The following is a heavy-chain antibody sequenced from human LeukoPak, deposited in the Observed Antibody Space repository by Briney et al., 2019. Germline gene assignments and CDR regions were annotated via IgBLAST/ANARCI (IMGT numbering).Heavy chain of an antibody. CDR2: FDPEDGET. J-gene: IGHJ3*02. D-gene: IGHD3-3*01. Sequence: GASVKVSCKVSGYTLTELSMHWVRQAPGKGLEWMGGFDPEDGETIYAQKFQGRVTMTEDTSTDTAYMELSSLRSEDTAVYYCATYVIFGVVPIYAFDIWGQGTMVTVSS. CDR3: ATYVIFGVVPIYAFDI. CDR1: GYTLTELS. V-gene: IGHV1-24*01.